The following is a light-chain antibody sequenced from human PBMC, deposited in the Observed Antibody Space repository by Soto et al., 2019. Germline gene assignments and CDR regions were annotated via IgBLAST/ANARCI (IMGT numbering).Light chain of an antibody. J-gene: IGKJ1*01. Sequence: EIVMTQSPASLSVSPGETATLSCTASQSVNSNLAWYLQKPGHVPRLLIFASSTRATGIPDRFSGSGSGTEFTLTISGLQSEDCAVYYCQEYSRLPLTCGQGTMVEIK. CDR3: QEYSRLPLT. CDR1: QSVNSN. CDR2: ASS. V-gene: IGKV3-15*01.